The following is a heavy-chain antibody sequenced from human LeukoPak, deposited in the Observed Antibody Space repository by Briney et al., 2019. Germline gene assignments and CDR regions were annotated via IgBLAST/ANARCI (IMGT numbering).Heavy chain of an antibody. D-gene: IGHD1-26*01. V-gene: IGHV3-48*04. CDR3: ARAPRFRLVGVPKGPFDP. J-gene: IGHJ5*02. CDR1: GFTFSSYW. CDR2: ISSSGNTI. Sequence: PGGSLRLSCAASGFTFSSYWMSWVRQAPGKGLEWVSYISSSGNTIYYADSVKGRFTISRDNAKNSLYLQMNSLRAEDTAVYYCARAPRFRLVGVPKGPFDPWGQGTLVTVSS.